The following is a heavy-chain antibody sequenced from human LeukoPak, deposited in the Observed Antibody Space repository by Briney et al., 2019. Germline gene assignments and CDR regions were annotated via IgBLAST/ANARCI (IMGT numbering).Heavy chain of an antibody. CDR2: ISYRGSA. CDR3: ATEVECSGGSCYSYGWFDP. V-gene: IGHV4-61*01. J-gene: IGHJ5*02. D-gene: IGHD2-15*01. CDR1: GGSLSSGTNK. Sequence: SETLPLTCTVSGGSLSSGTNKWRWIRQPPGKGLEWIGDISYRGSATHNPSLRSRVTMSVDTSTNQFSLTLGSVTAADTAVYYCATEVECSGGSCYSYGWFDPWGQGTQVIVSS.